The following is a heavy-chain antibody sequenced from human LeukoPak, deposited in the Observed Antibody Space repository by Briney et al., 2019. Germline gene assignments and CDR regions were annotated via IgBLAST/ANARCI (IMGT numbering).Heavy chain of an antibody. CDR2: ISSSSSYI. D-gene: IGHD3/OR15-3a*01. Sequence: GGSLRLSCVASGFTFSSYSMNWVRQAPGKGLEWVSSISSSSSYIYYADSVKGRFTISRDNAKNSLYLQMNSLRAEDTAVYYCASLDPYYGMDVWGQGTTVTVSS. V-gene: IGHV3-21*01. CDR1: GFTFSSYS. CDR3: ASLDPYYGMDV. J-gene: IGHJ6*02.